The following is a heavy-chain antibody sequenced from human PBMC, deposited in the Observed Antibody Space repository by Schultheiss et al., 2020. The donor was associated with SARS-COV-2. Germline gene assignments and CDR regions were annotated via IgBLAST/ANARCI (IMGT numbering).Heavy chain of an antibody. D-gene: IGHD4-17*01. CDR2: IKQDGSEK. J-gene: IGHJ4*02. CDR1: GFTFSNAW. CDR3: AKLGPDDYGDNPRPW. Sequence: GGSLRLSCAASGFTFSNAWMSWVRQAPGKGLEWVANIKQDGSEKYYVDSVKGRFTISRDNAKNSLYLQMNSLRAEDTAVYYCAKLGPDDYGDNPRPWWGQGTLVTVSS. V-gene: IGHV3-7*03.